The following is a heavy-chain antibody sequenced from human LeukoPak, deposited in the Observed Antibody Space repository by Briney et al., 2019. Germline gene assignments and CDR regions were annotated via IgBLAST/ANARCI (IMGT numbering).Heavy chain of an antibody. V-gene: IGHV1-3*01. J-gene: IGHJ4*02. Sequence: ASVKVSCKASGYTFTAHAVHWVRQAPGQRLEWMGWINVANGDTGYSQKFQDRVTITRDTSASTGYMEMSSLISEDTAVYYCASKPRGESRPFDYSGEGTLVTASS. CDR1: GYTFTAHA. CDR3: ASKPRGESRPFDY. D-gene: IGHD3-16*01. CDR2: INVANGDT.